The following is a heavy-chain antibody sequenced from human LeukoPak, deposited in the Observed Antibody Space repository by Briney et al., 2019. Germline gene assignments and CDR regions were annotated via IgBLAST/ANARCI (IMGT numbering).Heavy chain of an antibody. D-gene: IGHD3-16*01. CDR2: IYYSGST. CDR1: GGSISSYY. J-gene: IGHJ3*02. Sequence: TPSETLSLTCTVSGGSISSYYWSWIRQPPGKGLEWIGYIYYSGSTNYNPSLKSRVTISVDTSKNQFSLKLSSVTAADTAVYYCARRFVAGENAFDIWGQGTMVTVSS. V-gene: IGHV4-59*08. CDR3: ARRFVAGENAFDI.